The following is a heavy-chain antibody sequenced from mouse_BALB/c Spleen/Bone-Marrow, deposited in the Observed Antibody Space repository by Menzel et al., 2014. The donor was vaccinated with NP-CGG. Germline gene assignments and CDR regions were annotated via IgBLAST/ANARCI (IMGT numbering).Heavy chain of an antibody. Sequence: EVKLMESGAELVKPGASVKLSCTASGFNFKDTYMHWVKQRPEQGLEWIGRIDPANVNTKYDPKFQGKATITADTSSNTAYLQLSRLTSEDTAVYYCASYVYGYYFDYWGQGTTLTVSS. J-gene: IGHJ2*01. CDR2: IDPANVNT. CDR3: ASYVYGYYFDY. CDR1: GFNFKDTY. D-gene: IGHD1-1*01. V-gene: IGHV14-3*02.